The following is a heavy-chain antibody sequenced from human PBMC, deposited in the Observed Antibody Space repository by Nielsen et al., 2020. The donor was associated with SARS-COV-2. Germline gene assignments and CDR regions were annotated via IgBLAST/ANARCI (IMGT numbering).Heavy chain of an antibody. J-gene: IGHJ6*02. Sequence: GGSLRLSCKGSGYSFTSYWISWVRQMPGKGLEWMGRIDPSDSYTNYSPSFQGHVTISADKSISTAYLQWSSLKASDTAMYYCARHRAVDYYYGMDVWGQGTTVTVSS. CDR1: GYSFTSYW. CDR3: ARHRAVDYYYGMDV. V-gene: IGHV5-10-1*01. CDR2: IDPSDSYT. D-gene: IGHD4-23*01.